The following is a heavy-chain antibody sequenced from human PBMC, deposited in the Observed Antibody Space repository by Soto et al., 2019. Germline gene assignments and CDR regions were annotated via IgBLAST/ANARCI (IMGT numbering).Heavy chain of an antibody. Sequence: QITLKESGPTLVKPTQTLTLTCTFSGFSLTTTGVGVGWIRQPPGKALEWLAIIYWDDDKRYSPSLKSRLTITKDTSENQVVLTMTSMDPVDTATYFCAHRAVLCSGGTCYSHPFDFWGQGTLVTVSS. J-gene: IGHJ4*02. V-gene: IGHV2-5*02. CDR3: AHRAVLCSGGTCYSHPFDF. CDR1: GFSLTTTGVG. D-gene: IGHD2-15*01. CDR2: IYWDDDK.